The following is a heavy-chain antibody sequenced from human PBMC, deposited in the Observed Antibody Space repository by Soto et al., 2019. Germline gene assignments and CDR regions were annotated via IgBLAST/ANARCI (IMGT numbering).Heavy chain of an antibody. D-gene: IGHD6-13*01. J-gene: IGHJ4*02. CDR3: APIAFGIAAAGTG. CDR2: IIPIFGTA. Sequence: QVQLVQSGADVKKPVSSVKVSCKASGGTFSSYAISWVRQAPGQGLEWMGGIIPIFGTANYAQKFQGRVTITADKSTSTAYMELSSLRSEDTAVYYCAPIAFGIAAAGTGWGQGTLVTVSS. V-gene: IGHV1-69*06. CDR1: GGTFSSYA.